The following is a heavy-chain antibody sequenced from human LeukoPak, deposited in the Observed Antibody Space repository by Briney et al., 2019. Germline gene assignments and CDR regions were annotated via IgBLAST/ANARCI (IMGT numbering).Heavy chain of an antibody. CDR1: GYTFTDYY. CDR2: INPNSGGT. D-gene: IGHD1-26*01. V-gene: IGHV1-2*02. CDR3: ASSGSSIQFDP. J-gene: IGHJ5*02. Sequence: ASVKVSCKASGYTFTDYYFHWVRQAPGQGLEWMGWINPNSGGTVYAQNFQGRVTMTRDTSISIVYMELSSLRSDDTAVYYCASSGSSIQFDPWGQGTLVTVSS.